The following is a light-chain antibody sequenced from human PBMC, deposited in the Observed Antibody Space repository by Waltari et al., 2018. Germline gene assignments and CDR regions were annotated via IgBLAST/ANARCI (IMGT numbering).Light chain of an antibody. J-gene: IGKJ1*01. Sequence: EIVLTQSPGTLSLSPGERATLSCRASQPVSIIYLAWYQQKPGQAPRLLIYGASSRATGIPDRVSGSGSGTDFRLTISRLEPEDFAVYYCRQYGSSKWTFGQGTKVEI. CDR3: RQYGSSKWT. CDR1: QPVSIIY. V-gene: IGKV3-20*01. CDR2: GAS.